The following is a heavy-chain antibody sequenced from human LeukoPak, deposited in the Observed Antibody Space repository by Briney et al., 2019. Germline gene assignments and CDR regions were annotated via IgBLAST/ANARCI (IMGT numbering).Heavy chain of an antibody. D-gene: IGHD2-2*01. CDR1: GYTFTGYY. Sequence: ASVKVSCKASGYTFTGYYMHWVRQAPGQGLEWMGWINPNSGGTNYAQKFQGRVTMTRDTSISTAYMELSRLRSDDTAVYYCARDGSVVVPAAHPYNWFDPWGQGTPVTVSS. V-gene: IGHV1-2*02. CDR2: INPNSGGT. CDR3: ARDGSVVVPAAHPYNWFDP. J-gene: IGHJ5*02.